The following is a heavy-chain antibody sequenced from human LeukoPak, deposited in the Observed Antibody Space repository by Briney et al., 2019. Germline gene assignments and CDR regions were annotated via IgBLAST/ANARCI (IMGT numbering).Heavy chain of an antibody. V-gene: IGHV4-39*07. CDR2: IYYSGST. D-gene: IGHD2-2*02. CDR1: GGSFSNYY. Sequence: SETLSLTCGVSGGSFSNYYWSWIRQPPGKGLEWIGSIYYSGSTYYNPSLKSRVTISVDTSKNQFSLKLSSVTAADTAVYYCARGRYCSSTSCYRNWGQGTLVTVSS. CDR3: ARGRYCSSTSCYRN. J-gene: IGHJ4*02.